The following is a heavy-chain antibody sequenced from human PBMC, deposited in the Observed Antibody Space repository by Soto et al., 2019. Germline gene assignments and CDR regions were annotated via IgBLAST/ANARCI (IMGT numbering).Heavy chain of an antibody. CDR1: GGTFSSYA. J-gene: IGHJ5*02. CDR3: ARDSPRISIFGVVTRGWFDP. D-gene: IGHD3-3*01. Sequence: QVQLVQSGAEVKKPGSSVKVSCKASGGTFSSYAISWVRQAPGQGLEWMGGIIPIFGTANYAQKFQGRVTITADESTGTAYMELRSLRSEDTAVYYWARDSPRISIFGVVTRGWFDPWGQGTLVTVSS. V-gene: IGHV1-69*01. CDR2: IIPIFGTA.